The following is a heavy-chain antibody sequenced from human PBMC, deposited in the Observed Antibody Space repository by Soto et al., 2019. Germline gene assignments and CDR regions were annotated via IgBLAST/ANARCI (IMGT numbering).Heavy chain of an antibody. CDR3: ARLAAAGTSFDP. CDR1: GYILTGYD. CDR2: INPNSGDT. D-gene: IGHD6-13*01. J-gene: IGHJ5*02. V-gene: IGHV1-2*04. Sequence: GASVKVSSKASGYILTGYDTHWVRQAPGQGLEWMGWINPNSGDTNYAQKFQGWVAMTRDTSITTAYMELTRLKSDDTAVYYCARLAAAGTSFDPWGQGTLVTVSS.